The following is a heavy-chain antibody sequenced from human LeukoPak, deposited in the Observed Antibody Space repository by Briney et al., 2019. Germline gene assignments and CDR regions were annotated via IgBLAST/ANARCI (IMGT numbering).Heavy chain of an antibody. CDR3: ASTHLGYCSSVSCQNDY. Sequence: GGSLRLSCAASGISVSSNYMRWVRPAPGKGREWGAFIYSGGSTYYADSVKGRFTISRDNSKNTLYLQMNSLRAEDTAVYYCASTHLGYCSSVSCQNDYWGQGTLVTVSS. D-gene: IGHD2-15*01. J-gene: IGHJ4*02. V-gene: IGHV3-53*01. CDR1: GISVSSNY. CDR2: IYSGGST.